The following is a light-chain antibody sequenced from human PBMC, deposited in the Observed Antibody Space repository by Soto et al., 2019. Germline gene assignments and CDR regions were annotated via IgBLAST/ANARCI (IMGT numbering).Light chain of an antibody. CDR1: QSVSSN. J-gene: IGKJ1*01. CDR2: GAS. CDR3: QQYNNWPRT. Sequence: EIVVTQSPSTLSVSPGERATLSCRASQSVSSNLAWYQQKPGQAPRLLIYGASTRATGIPARFSGSGSGTEFTLTISSLQSEDFAVYYCQQYNNWPRTFRQGTKVDIK. V-gene: IGKV3-15*01.